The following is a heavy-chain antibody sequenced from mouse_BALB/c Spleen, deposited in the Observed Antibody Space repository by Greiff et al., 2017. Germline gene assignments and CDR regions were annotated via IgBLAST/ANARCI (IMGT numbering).Heavy chain of an antibody. D-gene: IGHD1-2*01. CDR1: GFTFSDYY. Sequence: EVQLVESGGGLVKPGGSLKLSCAASGFTFSDYYMYWVRQTPEKRLEWVATISDGGSYTYYPDSVKGRFTISRDNAKNNLYLQMSSLKSEDTAMYYCARDLTTATWDAMDYWGQGTSVTVSS. J-gene: IGHJ4*01. CDR3: ARDLTTATWDAMDY. V-gene: IGHV5-4*02. CDR2: ISDGGSYT.